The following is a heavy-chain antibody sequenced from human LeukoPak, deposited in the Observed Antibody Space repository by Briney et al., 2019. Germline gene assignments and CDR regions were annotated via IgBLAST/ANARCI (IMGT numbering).Heavy chain of an antibody. J-gene: IGHJ4*02. CDR1: GFTFSSYS. D-gene: IGHD3-22*01. V-gene: IGHV3-21*01. Sequence: KAGGSLRLSCSASGFTFSSYSMTWVRQAPGKGLEWVSFISSSSSYIYYANSVKGRFTISRDNAKNSLYLQMNSLRAEDSAVYYCARGASEYYYDSSGSELGYWGQGTLVTVSS. CDR2: ISSSSSYI. CDR3: ARGASEYYYDSSGSELGY.